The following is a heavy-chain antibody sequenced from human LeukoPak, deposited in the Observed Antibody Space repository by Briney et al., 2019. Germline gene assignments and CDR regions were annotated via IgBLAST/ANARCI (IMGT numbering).Heavy chain of an antibody. CDR3: ARAYDSSGYIPDY. CDR2: MNPNSGGT. V-gene: IGHV1-2*02. Sequence: GASVKVSCKASGYTFTGYYMHWLRQAPGQGLEWMGWMNPNSGGTNNAQKFQGRVTMTRDTSISTAYMELSGLRSDDTAVYYCARAYDSSGYIPDYWGQGTLVTVSS. D-gene: IGHD3-22*01. CDR1: GYTFTGYY. J-gene: IGHJ4*02.